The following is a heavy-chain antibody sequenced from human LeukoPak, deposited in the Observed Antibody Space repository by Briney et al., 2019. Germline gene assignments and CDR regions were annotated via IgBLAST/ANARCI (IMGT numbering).Heavy chain of an antibody. Sequence: PGGSLRLSCAASGFTVSNNFVTWVRQAPGKGLEWGSIIYSGGGKDYADSVKGRFTISRDNSKNTVYLQMNSLRAEDTAVYHCARKSLGIAAAGTFFGSWGQGTLVTVSS. CDR2: IYSGGGK. D-gene: IGHD6-13*01. CDR1: GFTVSNNF. CDR3: ARKSLGIAAAGTFFGS. V-gene: IGHV3-53*01. J-gene: IGHJ5*02.